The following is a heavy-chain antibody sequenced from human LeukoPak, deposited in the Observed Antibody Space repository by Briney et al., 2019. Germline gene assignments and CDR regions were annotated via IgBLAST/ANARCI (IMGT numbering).Heavy chain of an antibody. V-gene: IGHV4-59*12. D-gene: IGHD3-10*01. J-gene: IGHJ5*02. CDR3: ARAGGGRFDP. Sequence: ASETLSLTCTVSGGSFSSYYWSWIRQPPGKGLEWIGYIYYSGSTNYNPSLKSRVTISVDTSKNQFSLKLSSVTAADTATYYCARAGGGRFDPWGQGNLVIVSS. CDR2: IYYSGST. CDR1: GGSFSSYY.